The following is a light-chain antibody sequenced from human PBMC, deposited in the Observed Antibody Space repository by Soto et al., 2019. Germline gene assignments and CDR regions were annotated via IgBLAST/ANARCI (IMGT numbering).Light chain of an antibody. J-gene: IGKJ1*01. V-gene: IGKV3-15*01. CDR1: QSVGSN. Sequence: EIVMTQSPATLSVSPGERATLSCRASQSVGSNLAWYQQKPGQAPRLLIYGASTRATGIPARFSGSGSGTEFTLTISSLQSEDFAFYCRQHCDNWLRTFGQGTQVEIK. CDR2: GAS. CDR3: QHCDNWLRT.